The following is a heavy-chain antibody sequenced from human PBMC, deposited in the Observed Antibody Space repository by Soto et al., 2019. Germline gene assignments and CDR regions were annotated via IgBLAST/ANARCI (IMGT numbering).Heavy chain of an antibody. CDR2: ISSDGNDK. Sequence: PGGSLRLSCAASGFTFSTNGMHWVRQAPGKGLEWVAVISSDGNDKDYADSVKGRFTISRDNSKNTLYLQMNSLRAEDTAVYYCAKVGGYSSSSAGDFDYWGQGTLVTVSS. CDR1: GFTFSTNG. D-gene: IGHD6-6*01. V-gene: IGHV3-30*18. J-gene: IGHJ4*02. CDR3: AKVGGYSSSSAGDFDY.